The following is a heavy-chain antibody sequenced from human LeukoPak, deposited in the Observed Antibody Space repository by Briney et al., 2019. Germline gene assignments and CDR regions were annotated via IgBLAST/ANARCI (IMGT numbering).Heavy chain of an antibody. Sequence: PGGALILSFSTPVFPLRCYVMHSGPQAPAKGQGRVALIRWDGSNKYYTDSGKGRFTIYRDNSKNTLYLQMNSLRAEDTAVYYCAKDRLLWFGELLPPYYFDYWGQGTLVTVSS. J-gene: IGHJ4*02. CDR3: AKDRLLWFGELLPPYYFDY. V-gene: IGHV3-30*02. D-gene: IGHD3-10*01. CDR2: IRWDGSNK. CDR1: VFPLRCYV.